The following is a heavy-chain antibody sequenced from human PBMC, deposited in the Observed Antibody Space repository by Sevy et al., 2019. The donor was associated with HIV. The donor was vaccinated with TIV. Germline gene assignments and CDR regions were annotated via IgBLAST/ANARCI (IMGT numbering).Heavy chain of an antibody. D-gene: IGHD1-26*01. J-gene: IGHJ4*02. CDR1: GYSFTSYW. Sequence: GESLKIYCKGSGYSFTSYWIGWVRQMPGKGLEWMGFIYPRDSDTRYSPSFQGQVTISADKSISTAYLQWSSLKASDTAMYYCARRVGATHFDYWVQGTLVTVSS. CDR3: ARRVGATHFDY. V-gene: IGHV5-51*01. CDR2: IYPRDSDT.